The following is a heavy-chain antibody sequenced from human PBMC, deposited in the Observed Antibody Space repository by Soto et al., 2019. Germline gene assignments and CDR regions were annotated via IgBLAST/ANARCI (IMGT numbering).Heavy chain of an antibody. V-gene: IGHV1-69*02. D-gene: IGHD2-2*01. J-gene: IGHJ4*02. CDR2: IIPILGIA. CDR3: AFLGYCSSTSCYTFDY. CDR1: GGTFSSYT. Sequence: QVQLVQSGAEVKKPGSSVKVSCKASGGTFSSYTISWVRQAPGQGLEWMGRIIPILGIANYAQKFQGRVTITADKSMSTAYMELNSLRSEDTAVYYCAFLGYCSSTSCYTFDYWGQGTLVTVSS.